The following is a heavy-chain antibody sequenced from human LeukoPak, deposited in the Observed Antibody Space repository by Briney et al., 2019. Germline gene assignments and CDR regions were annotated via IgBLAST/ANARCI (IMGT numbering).Heavy chain of an antibody. CDR1: GFAFSMSG. Sequence: GGSLRLSCAASGFAFSMSGMSWVRQAPGKWLEWVSMIYAGGSTYYADSVKGRFTISRDNSKNTLYLQMSSLRAEDTAVYYCASGLYGMDVWGQGTTVTVSS. D-gene: IGHD2-21*01. CDR3: ASGLYGMDV. V-gene: IGHV3-66*01. J-gene: IGHJ6*02. CDR2: IYAGGST.